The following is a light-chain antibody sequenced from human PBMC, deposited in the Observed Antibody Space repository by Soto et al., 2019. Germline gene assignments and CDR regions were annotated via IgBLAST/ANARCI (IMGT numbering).Light chain of an antibody. CDR3: QTWGTGIQV. CDR2: LDSDGSH. CDR1: SGHSNYA. Sequence: QPVLTQSPCASASLGASVKLTCTLSSGHSNYAIAWHQQQPEKGPRYLMRLDSDGSHNKGDGIPDRFSGSSSGAERYLTISSLQSEDEADYYCQTWGTGIQVFGGGTKLTVL. V-gene: IGLV4-69*01. J-gene: IGLJ3*02.